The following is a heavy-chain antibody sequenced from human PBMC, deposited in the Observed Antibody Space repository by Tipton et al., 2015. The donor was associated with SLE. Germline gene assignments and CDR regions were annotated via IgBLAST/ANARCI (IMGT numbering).Heavy chain of an antibody. V-gene: IGHV4-4*02. CDR1: GVSITSDYW. J-gene: IGHJ4*02. D-gene: IGHD1-14*01. CDR2: VFRSGRT. CDR3: AAQSGNVPFDY. Sequence: TLSLTCSVSGVSITSDYWWNWVRQSPGKGLEWIGEEEVFRSGRTNYNPSLKSRVTISIDTSMNQFSLNLASVTAADTAVYYCAAQSGNVPFDYWGQGTLVIVSS.